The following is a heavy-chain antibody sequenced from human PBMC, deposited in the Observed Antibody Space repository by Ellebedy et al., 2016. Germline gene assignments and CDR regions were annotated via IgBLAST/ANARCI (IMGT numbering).Heavy chain of an antibody. CDR3: AINSVGRQQVSYFDY. CDR2: ISSSGSTI. J-gene: IGHJ4*02. Sequence: GESLMISXAASGFTFSDYYMSWIRQAPGKGLEWVSYISSSGSTIYYADSVKGRFTISRDNAKNSLYLQMNSLRAEDTAVYYCAINSVGRQQVSYFDYWGQGTLVTVSS. V-gene: IGHV3-11*01. D-gene: IGHD1-1*01. CDR1: GFTFSDYY.